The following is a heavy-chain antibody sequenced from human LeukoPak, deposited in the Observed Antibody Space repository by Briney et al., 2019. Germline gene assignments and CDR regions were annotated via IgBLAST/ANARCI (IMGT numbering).Heavy chain of an antibody. Sequence: PSETLSLTCTVSGGSISSYYWGWIRQPPGKGLEWIGSIYHSGSTYYNPSLKSRVTISVDTSKNQFSLKLSSVTAADTAVYYCASGVGRNNWFDPWGQGTLVTVSS. V-gene: IGHV4-38-2*02. CDR3: ASGVGRNNWFDP. J-gene: IGHJ5*02. CDR1: GGSISSYY. CDR2: IYHSGST. D-gene: IGHD1-26*01.